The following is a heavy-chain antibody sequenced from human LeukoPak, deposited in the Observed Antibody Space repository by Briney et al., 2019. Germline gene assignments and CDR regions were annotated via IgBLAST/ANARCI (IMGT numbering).Heavy chain of an antibody. CDR1: GASISSNSHF. Sequence: SETLSLTCAVSGASISSNSHFWGWVRQPPGKGLKWIGSFRYRDNTYSNPSLKSRVTISEDASKNQFSLKLSSVTATDTAVYYCVRRSRDNSGYYYVDYWGQGTLVTVSS. CDR2: FRYRDNT. D-gene: IGHD3-22*01. CDR3: VRRSRDNSGYYYVDY. J-gene: IGHJ4*02. V-gene: IGHV4-39*01.